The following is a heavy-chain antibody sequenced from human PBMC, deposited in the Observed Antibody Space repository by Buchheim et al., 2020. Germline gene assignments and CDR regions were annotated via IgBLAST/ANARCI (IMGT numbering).Heavy chain of an antibody. CDR3: ARGKIRAEYSSGWYVSLGLYYYYYYGMDV. V-gene: IGHV1-8*01. J-gene: IGHJ6*02. Sequence: QVQLVQSGAEVKKPGASVKVSCKASGYTFTSYDINWVRQATGQGLEWMGWMNPNSGNTGYAQKFQGRVTMTRNTSISTAYMELSSLRSEDTAVYYCARGKIRAEYSSGWYVSLGLYYYYYYGMDVWGQGTT. CDR1: GYTFTSYD. CDR2: MNPNSGNT. D-gene: IGHD6-19*01.